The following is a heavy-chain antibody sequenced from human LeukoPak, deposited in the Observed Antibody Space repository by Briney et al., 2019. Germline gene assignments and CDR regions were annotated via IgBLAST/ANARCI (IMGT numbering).Heavy chain of an antibody. J-gene: IGHJ5*02. CDR2: IYPGDPDT. Sequence: GESLKISCKGSGYNFTTYWIGWVRQMPGKGLEWMGIIYPGDPDTRYSPSFQGQVTISADKSINTAYLQWSSLKASDTAMYYCARRPRYCSGGSCFFDPWGQGTLVTVSS. V-gene: IGHV5-51*01. D-gene: IGHD2-15*01. CDR3: ARRPRYCSGGSCFFDP. CDR1: GYNFTTYW.